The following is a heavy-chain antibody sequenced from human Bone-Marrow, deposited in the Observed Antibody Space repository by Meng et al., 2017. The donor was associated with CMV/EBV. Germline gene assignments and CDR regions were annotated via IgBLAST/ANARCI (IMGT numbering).Heavy chain of an antibody. CDR1: GGSISSSNW. CDR3: ARIYCSSISCYMVG. D-gene: IGHD2-2*02. V-gene: IGHV4-4*02. CDR2: ISQSGTI. J-gene: IGHJ4*02. Sequence: SETLSLTCAVSGGSISSSNWWSWVRLPPGKGLEWIGEISQSGTINNNPSLKSRVTILVDKSRNQISLRLRPVTAADTAVYYCARIYCSSISCYMVGWGQGNLVTVSS.